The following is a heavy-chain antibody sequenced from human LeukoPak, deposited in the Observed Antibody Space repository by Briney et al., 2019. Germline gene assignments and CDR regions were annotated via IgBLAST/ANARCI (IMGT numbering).Heavy chain of an antibody. Sequence: GGSPRLSCAASGFIFSNYAMHWVRQAPGKGLEWVTLISSDGSKTYHADSVKGRFSISRDNSKNTLYLQLNSLRAEDTSVYYCARDSTYWYDSGSSGPHYFDYWGQGTLVTVSS. J-gene: IGHJ4*02. CDR3: ARDSTYWYDSGSSGPHYFDY. D-gene: IGHD3-10*01. V-gene: IGHV3-30*01. CDR1: GFIFSNYA. CDR2: ISSDGSKT.